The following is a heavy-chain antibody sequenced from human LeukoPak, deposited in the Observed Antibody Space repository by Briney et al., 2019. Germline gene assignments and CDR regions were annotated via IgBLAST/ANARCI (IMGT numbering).Heavy chain of an antibody. CDR1: GGSISSYY. Sequence: SETLSLTCTVSGGSISSYYWSWIRQPPGKGLEWIGYIYYSGSTNYNPSLKSRVTISVDTSKNQFSLKLSSVTAADTAVYYCASVDYYRSGSYDDAFDIWGQGTMVTVSS. CDR3: ASVDYYRSGSYDDAFDI. J-gene: IGHJ3*02. CDR2: IYYSGST. V-gene: IGHV4-59*01. D-gene: IGHD3-10*01.